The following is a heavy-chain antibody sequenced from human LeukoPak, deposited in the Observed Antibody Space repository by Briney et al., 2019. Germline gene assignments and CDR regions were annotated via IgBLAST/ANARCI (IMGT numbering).Heavy chain of an antibody. CDR2: IYYSGST. Sequence: SETLSLTCTVSGYSISSGYYWGWIRQPPGKGLDWIGSIYYSGSTYYNPSLKSRVTISVDTSKNQFSLKLSSLTAADTAVYYCAREVAVAGSYFDCWGQGTLVTVSS. V-gene: IGHV4-38-2*02. J-gene: IGHJ4*02. D-gene: IGHD6-19*01. CDR3: AREVAVAGSYFDC. CDR1: GYSISSGYY.